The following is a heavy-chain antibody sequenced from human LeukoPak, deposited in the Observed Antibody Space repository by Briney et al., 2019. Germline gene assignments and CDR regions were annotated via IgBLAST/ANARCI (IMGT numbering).Heavy chain of an antibody. CDR3: ARARYCSSTSCYRPTNYYYYYYMDV. J-gene: IGHJ6*03. V-gene: IGHV3-7*01. D-gene: IGHD2-2*02. Sequence: GGSLRLSCAASGFTFSSYWMSWVRQAPGKGLEWVANIKQDGSEKYYVDSVKGRFTISRDNAKNSLYLQMNSLRAEDTAVYYCARARYCSSTSCYRPTNYYYYYYMDVWGKGTTVTVSS. CDR1: GFTFSSYW. CDR2: IKQDGSEK.